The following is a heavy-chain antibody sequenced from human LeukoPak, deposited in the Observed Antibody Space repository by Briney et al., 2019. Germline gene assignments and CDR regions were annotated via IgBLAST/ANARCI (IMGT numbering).Heavy chain of an antibody. J-gene: IGHJ4*02. Sequence: GGSLRLSCAASGFTFDDYAMHWVRRAPGKGLEWVSGISWNSGSKGYADSVKGRFTISRGNAKNSLYLQMNSLRAEDTALYYCAKDSYYYDSSGYYDFDYWGQGTLVTVSS. D-gene: IGHD3-22*01. V-gene: IGHV3-9*01. CDR3: AKDSYYYDSSGYYDFDY. CDR1: GFTFDDYA. CDR2: ISWNSGSK.